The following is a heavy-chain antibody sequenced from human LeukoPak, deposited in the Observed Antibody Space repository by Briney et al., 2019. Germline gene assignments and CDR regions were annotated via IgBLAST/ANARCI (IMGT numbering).Heavy chain of an antibody. Sequence: ASLKVSCKASVGIFSSYAIYGVREAPRQGLDWMGGNIPLFGTSNYAQKFQGRDTNNADESTKTAYMELSSMRSEDTDVYYCARVTGGRYCSTSSCYMRGWFDSWGQGTLVTVSS. CDR2: NIPLFGTS. J-gene: IGHJ5*01. CDR1: VGIFSSYA. D-gene: IGHD2-2*02. CDR3: ARVTGGRYCSTSSCYMRGWFDS. V-gene: IGHV1-69*13.